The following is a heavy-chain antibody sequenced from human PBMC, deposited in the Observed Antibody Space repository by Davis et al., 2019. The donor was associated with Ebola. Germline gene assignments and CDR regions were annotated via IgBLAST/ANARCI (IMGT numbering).Heavy chain of an antibody. CDR3: ARRGLRFLGVDV. V-gene: IGHV4-59*08. CDR2: IYYSGST. CDR1: GGSISGYY. Sequence: SETLSLTCTVSGGSISGYYWSWIRQPPGKGLEWIGYIYYSGSTYYNPSLKSRVTISVDTSKNQFSLKLSSVTAADTAVYYCARRGLRFLGVDVWGQGTTVTVSS. J-gene: IGHJ6*02. D-gene: IGHD3-3*01.